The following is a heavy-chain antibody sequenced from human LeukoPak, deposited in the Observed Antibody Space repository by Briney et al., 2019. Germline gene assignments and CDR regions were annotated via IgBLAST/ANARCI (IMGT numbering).Heavy chain of an antibody. J-gene: IGHJ5*02. V-gene: IGHV3-48*01. CDR2: ICSSGNAI. CDR3: AKGARIAAAFDP. Sequence: GGSLRLSCAASGFTFGSFGMNWVRQAPGRGLEWVSYICSSGNAIYYAESVKGRFTISRDNSKNTLFLQMNSLRAEDTAVYYCAKGARIAAAFDPWGQGTLVTVSS. CDR1: GFTFGSFG. D-gene: IGHD6-13*01.